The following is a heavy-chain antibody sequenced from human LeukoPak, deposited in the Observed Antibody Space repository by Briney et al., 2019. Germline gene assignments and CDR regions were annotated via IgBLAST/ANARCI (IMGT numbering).Heavy chain of an antibody. CDR2: MNEDGSGT. CDR3: ARVHGSGRYDWFDP. Sequence: GGSLRLSCAVSGFSIGSSWMSWVRQTPGKGLEWVADMNEDGSGTYYVDSVKGRFTVSRDNTKNSLFLQMDSLRAEDTTVYFCARVHGSGRYDWFDPWGQGTLVTVSS. D-gene: IGHD3-10*01. V-gene: IGHV3-7*01. CDR1: GFSIGSSW. J-gene: IGHJ5*02.